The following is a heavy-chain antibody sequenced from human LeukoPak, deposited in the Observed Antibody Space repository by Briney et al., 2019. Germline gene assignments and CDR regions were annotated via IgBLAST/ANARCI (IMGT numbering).Heavy chain of an antibody. Sequence: SETLSLTCTVSGGSISSYYWSWIRQPPGKGLEWIGYIYYSGSTNYNPSLKSRATISVDTSKNKFSLKLSSVTAADTAVYYCARDQGPCSSTSCYAEAKYYYYGMDVWGQGTTVTVSS. J-gene: IGHJ6*02. CDR1: GGSISSYY. V-gene: IGHV4-59*12. D-gene: IGHD2-2*01. CDR3: ARDQGPCSSTSCYAEAKYYYYGMDV. CDR2: IYYSGST.